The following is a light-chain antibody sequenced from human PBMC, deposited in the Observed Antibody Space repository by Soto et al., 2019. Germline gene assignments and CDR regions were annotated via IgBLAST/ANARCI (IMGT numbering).Light chain of an antibody. CDR2: DVS. CDR3: SSYTSSSTLV. Sequence: QSVLTQPASVSGSPGQSITISCTGTSTDVGGYNYVSWYQQHPGKAPKLMIYDVSNRPSGVPNRFSDSKSGNTAALSISGLQAEDEGDYYCSSYTSSSTLVFGGGTKLTVL. CDR1: STDVGGYNY. V-gene: IGLV2-14*03. J-gene: IGLJ2*01.